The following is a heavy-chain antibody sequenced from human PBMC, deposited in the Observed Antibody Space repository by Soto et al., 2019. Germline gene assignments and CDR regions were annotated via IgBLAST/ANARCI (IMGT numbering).Heavy chain of an antibody. CDR3: ARRAYDSSGYYDY. CDR1: GGSISSYY. CDR2: IYYSGST. J-gene: IGHJ4*02. D-gene: IGHD3-22*01. V-gene: IGHV4-59*01. Sequence: SETLSLTCTVSGGSISSYYWSWIRQPPGKGLEWIGYIYYSGSTNYNSSLKSRVTISVDTSKNQFSLKLSSVTAADTAVYYCARRAYDSSGYYDYWGQGTLVTVSS.